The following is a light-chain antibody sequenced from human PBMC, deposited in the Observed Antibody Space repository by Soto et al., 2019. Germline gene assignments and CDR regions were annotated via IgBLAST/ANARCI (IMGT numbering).Light chain of an antibody. Sequence: DIVMTQSPDSLAVSLGERATINCKSSQSVLYSSNNKNYLAWYQQKPGQPPKLLIYWASTRESGVPDRFSGSGSGTDFTLTISSLQAEYVAVYYCQQYYSTPLTFGQGTKVELK. CDR1: QSVLYSSNNKNY. J-gene: IGKJ1*01. V-gene: IGKV4-1*01. CDR2: WAS. CDR3: QQYYSTPLT.